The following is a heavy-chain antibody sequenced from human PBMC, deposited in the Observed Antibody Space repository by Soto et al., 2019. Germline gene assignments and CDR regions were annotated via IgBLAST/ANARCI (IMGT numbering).Heavy chain of an antibody. V-gene: IGHV3-23*01. J-gene: IGHJ4*02. Sequence: EVPLLESGGGLVQPGGSLRLSCAASGFIFSSYAMDWVRQAPGKGLEWVSVISGSGGTTYYADSVKGRFTISRDNSKNPLYLEMNRVRGEDTAVYYCEKVAYCGADCYFHYFDSWGQGTLVTVSS. CDR3: EKVAYCGADCYFHYFDS. CDR2: ISGSGGTT. CDR1: GFIFSSYA. D-gene: IGHD2-21*02.